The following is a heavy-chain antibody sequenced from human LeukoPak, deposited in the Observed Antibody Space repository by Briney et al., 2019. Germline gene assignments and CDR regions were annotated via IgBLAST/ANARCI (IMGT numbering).Heavy chain of an antibody. D-gene: IGHD3-22*01. J-gene: IGHJ5*02. CDR2: IIPILGIA. CDR1: GGTFSSYA. CDR3: ASFDYYDSSGYYP. Sequence: SVKVSCKASGGTFSSYAISWVRQAPGQGIEWMGRIIPILGIANYAQKFQGRVTITADKSTSTAYMELSSLRSEDTAAYYCASFDYYDSSGYYPWGQGTLVTVSS. V-gene: IGHV1-69*04.